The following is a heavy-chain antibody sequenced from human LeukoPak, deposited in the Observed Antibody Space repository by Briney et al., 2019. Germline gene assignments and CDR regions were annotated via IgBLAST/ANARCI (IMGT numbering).Heavy chain of an antibody. CDR2: IDPNSGGT. D-gene: IGHD3-10*01. CDR1: GYTFTGYY. CDR3: ARDSNYGAPPIHFDY. J-gene: IGHJ4*02. V-gene: IGHV1-2*02. Sequence: ASVKVSCKASGYTFTGYYMHWVRQAPGQGLEWMGWIDPNSGGTNYAQKFQGRVTMTRDTSISTAYMVLNRLRSDDTAVYYCARDSNYGAPPIHFDYWGQGTRVTVSS.